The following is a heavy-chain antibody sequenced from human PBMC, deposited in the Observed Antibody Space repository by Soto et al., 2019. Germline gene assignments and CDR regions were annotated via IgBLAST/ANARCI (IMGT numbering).Heavy chain of an antibody. CDR1: GGSISSSSYY. V-gene: IGHV4-39*01. J-gene: IGHJ4*02. Sequence: QLQLQESXXXLXKPSETLSHTCTVSGGSISSSSYYWGWIRQPPGKGMEWIVSIYYSGSTYYNPSLKSRVTISVDTSKNQFSLKLRSVTAADTAVYYCASITACELLEGSYWGQGTLVTVSS. CDR3: ASITACELLEGSY. CDR2: IYYSGST. D-gene: IGHD1-26*01.